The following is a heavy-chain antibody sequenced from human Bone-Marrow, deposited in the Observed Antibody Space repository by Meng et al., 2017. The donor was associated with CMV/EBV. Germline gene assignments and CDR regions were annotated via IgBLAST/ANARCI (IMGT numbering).Heavy chain of an antibody. CDR1: GFTFSSYA. J-gene: IGHJ6*02. Sequence: GESLKISCAASGFTFSSYAMSWVRQAPGKGLEWVSAISGSGGSTYYADSVKGRFTISRDNSKNTLYLQMNSLRAEDTAVYYCAKVLYGDYAHYYHYGMDVWGQGTTVTVSS. CDR2: ISGSGGST. V-gene: IGHV3-23*01. CDR3: AKVLYGDYAHYYHYGMDV. D-gene: IGHD4-17*01.